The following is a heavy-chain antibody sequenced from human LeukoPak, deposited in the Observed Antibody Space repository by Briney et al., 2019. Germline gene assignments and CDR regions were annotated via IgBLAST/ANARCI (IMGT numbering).Heavy chain of an antibody. CDR2: IYYSGST. CDR3: ARRSQLSYYDSSGFKRPGGNWFDP. CDR1: GGSISSYY. D-gene: IGHD3-22*01. Sequence: PSETLSLTCTASGGSISSYYWSWIRQPPGKGLEWIGYIYYSGSTNYNPSLKSRVTISVDTSKNQFSLKLSSVTAADTADCARRSQLSYYDSSGFKRPGGNWFDPWGQGTLVTVSS. J-gene: IGHJ5*02. V-gene: IGHV4-59*01.